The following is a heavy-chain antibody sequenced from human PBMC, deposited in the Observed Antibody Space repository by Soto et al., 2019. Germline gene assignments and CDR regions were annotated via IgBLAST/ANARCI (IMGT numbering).Heavy chain of an antibody. CDR2: VSAYNGNT. CDR3: ARTEYNFGWFDP. D-gene: IGHD1-20*01. V-gene: IGHV1-18*01. CDR1: GYTFTSYG. Sequence: ASVKVSCTASGYTFTSYGISWVRLAPGQGLEWMGWVSAYNGNTNYAQKLQGRVTMTTDTSTSTAYMELRSLRSDDTAVYYCARTEYNFGWFDPWGQGTLVTVSS. J-gene: IGHJ5*02.